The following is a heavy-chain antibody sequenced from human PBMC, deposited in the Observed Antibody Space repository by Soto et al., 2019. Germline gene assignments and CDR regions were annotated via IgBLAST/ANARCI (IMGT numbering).Heavy chain of an antibody. CDR2: IIPMLAAP. Sequence: SVKVSCKASGGSFRTYAINWVRQAPGQGLEWMGGIIPMLAAPTYAQKFQGRLTITADESTTTVYMELSSLTSEDTAVYYCARVGPPSPSVIWFFDLWGRGTLVTVSS. V-gene: IGHV1-69*13. CDR1: GGSFRTYA. CDR3: ARVGPPSPSVIWFFDL. D-gene: IGHD2-21*01. J-gene: IGHJ2*01.